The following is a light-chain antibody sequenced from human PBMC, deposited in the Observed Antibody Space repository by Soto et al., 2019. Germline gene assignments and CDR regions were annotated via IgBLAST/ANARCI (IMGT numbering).Light chain of an antibody. V-gene: IGLV2-23*01. J-gene: IGLJ3*02. CDR3: CSYASSSSWV. CDR1: SSDVGSYNL. Sequence: QSALTQPASVSGSPGQSITISCTGTSSDVGSYNLVSWYQQHPGKAPKLIIYEGSKRPSGISNRFYGSKSGNTASLTVSGLQAEDEDDYYYCSYASSSSWVFGGGTKLTVL. CDR2: EGS.